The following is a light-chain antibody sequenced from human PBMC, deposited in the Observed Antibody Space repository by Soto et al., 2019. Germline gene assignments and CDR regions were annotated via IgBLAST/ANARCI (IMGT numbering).Light chain of an antibody. V-gene: IGKV3-15*01. CDR2: GAS. CDR1: QSVSSN. J-gene: IGKJ1*01. Sequence: EIVMTQSPATLSVSPGERATLSCRASQSVSSNLAWYQQKPGQAPRLLIYGASTRATGIPARFSGSWSGTEFTLTISSLQSEDFAVYYCQQYNNWPPNTFGQGTKVEIK. CDR3: QQYNNWPPNT.